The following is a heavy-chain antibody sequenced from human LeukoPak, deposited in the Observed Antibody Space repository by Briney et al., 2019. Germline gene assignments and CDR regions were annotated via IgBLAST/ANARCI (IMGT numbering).Heavy chain of an antibody. J-gene: IGHJ4*02. Sequence: GSLRLSCAASGLTFSSYAMSWVRQAPGKGLEWVSAISGSGGSTYYADSVKGRFTISRDNSKNTLYLQMNSLRAEDTAVYYCAKERGDILTGYYTDWGQGTLVTVSS. CDR2: ISGSGGST. CDR1: GLTFSSYA. V-gene: IGHV3-23*01. D-gene: IGHD3-9*01. CDR3: AKERGDILTGYYTD.